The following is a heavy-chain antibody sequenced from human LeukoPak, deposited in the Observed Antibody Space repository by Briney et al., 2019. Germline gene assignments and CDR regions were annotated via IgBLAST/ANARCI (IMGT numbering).Heavy chain of an antibody. V-gene: IGHV1-18*01. CDR2: ISAYNGNT. D-gene: IGHD3-22*01. CDR3: ARARGRSLITTIDY. Sequence: ASVKVSCKASGYTFTSYGISWVRQAPGQGLEWMGWISAYNGNTNYAQKLQGRVTMTTDTSTSTAYKELRSLRSDDTAVYYCARARGRSLITTIDYWGQGSLVTVSS. CDR1: GYTFTSYG. J-gene: IGHJ4*02.